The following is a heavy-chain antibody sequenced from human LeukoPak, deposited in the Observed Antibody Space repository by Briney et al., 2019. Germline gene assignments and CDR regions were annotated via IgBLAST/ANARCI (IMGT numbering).Heavy chain of an antibody. D-gene: IGHD3-10*01. CDR2: IYTSGST. J-gene: IGHJ4*02. V-gene: IGHV4-61*02. CDR1: GGSISSGSYY. CDR3: ARRGSVEWFGEFTDY. Sequence: PSQTLSLTCTVSGGSISSGSYYWSWIRQPAGKGLEWIGRIYTSGSTNYNPSLKSRVTISVDTSKNQFSLKLSSVTAADTAVYYCARRGSVEWFGEFTDYWGQGTLVTVSS.